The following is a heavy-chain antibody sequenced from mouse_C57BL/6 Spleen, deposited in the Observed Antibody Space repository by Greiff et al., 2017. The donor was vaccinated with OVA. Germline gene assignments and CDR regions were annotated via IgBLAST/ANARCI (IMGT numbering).Heavy chain of an antibody. V-gene: IGHV3-6*01. CDR3: ARRGDSNYDY. J-gene: IGHJ2*01. CDR2: ISYDGSN. CDR1: GYSITSGYY. D-gene: IGHD2-5*01. Sequence: EVKLMESGPGLVKPSQSLSLTCSVTGYSITSGYYWTWIRQFPGNKLEWMGYISYDGSNNYNPSLKNRISITRDTSKNQFFLKLNSVTTEDTATYYCARRGDSNYDYWGQGTTLTVSS.